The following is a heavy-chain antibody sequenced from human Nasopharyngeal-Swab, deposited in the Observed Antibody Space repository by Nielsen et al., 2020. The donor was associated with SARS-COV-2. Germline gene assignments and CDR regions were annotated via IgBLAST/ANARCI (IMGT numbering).Heavy chain of an antibody. Sequence: GVLKISCVVPGFRVSSNYMSWVRQAPGKGLEWVSVIYSGGTTYYADSVKGRFTISRDNSKNTLYLQMNGLRGEDTAVYYCARGDSFWGQGTTVTVSS. V-gene: IGHV3-53*01. J-gene: IGHJ6*01. CDR3: ARGDSF. D-gene: IGHD2-21*01. CDR2: IYSGGTT. CDR1: GFRVSSNY.